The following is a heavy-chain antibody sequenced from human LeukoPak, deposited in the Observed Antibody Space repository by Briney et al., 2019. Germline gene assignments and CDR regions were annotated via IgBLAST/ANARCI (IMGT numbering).Heavy chain of an antibody. Sequence: GASVKVSCKASGFTFTSSSMQWVRQARGQRLEWIGWIVVGSGDTNYAQKFQERVTITRDMSTRTAYMELSSLRSEDTAVYYCAAGLYHYYDSSGYYPWGQGTLFTVSS. D-gene: IGHD3-22*01. V-gene: IGHV1-58*02. CDR3: AAGLYHYYDSSGYYP. CDR1: GFTFTSSS. CDR2: IVVGSGDT. J-gene: IGHJ5*02.